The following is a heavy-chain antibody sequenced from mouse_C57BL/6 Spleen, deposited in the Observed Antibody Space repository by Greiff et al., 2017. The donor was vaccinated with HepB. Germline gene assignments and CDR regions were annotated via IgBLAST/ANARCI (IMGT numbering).Heavy chain of an antibody. J-gene: IGHJ2*01. D-gene: IGHD2-5*01. CDR2: IYPGNSDT. V-gene: IGHV1-5*01. CDR1: GYTFTSYW. CDR3: TRRSNYEDYFDY. Sequence: VQLQQSGTVLARPGASVKMSCKTSGYTFTSYWMHWVKQRPGQGLEWIGAIYPGNSDTSYNQKFKGKAKLTAVTSASTAYMALSSLTNEDSAVYYCTRRSNYEDYFDYWGQGTTLTVSS.